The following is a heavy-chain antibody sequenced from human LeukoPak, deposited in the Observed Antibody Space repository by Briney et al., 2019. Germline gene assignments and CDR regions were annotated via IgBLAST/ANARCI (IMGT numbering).Heavy chain of an antibody. CDR2: ISAYNGNT. Sequence: GASVKVSCKASGYTFTSYGISWVRQAPGQGLEWMGWISAYNGNTNYAQKLQGRVTMTTDTSTSTAYMELRSLRSDATAVYYCARDKLERRPYYYGMDVWGKGTTVTFSS. V-gene: IGHV1-18*04. CDR1: GYTFTSYG. D-gene: IGHD1-1*01. CDR3: ARDKLERRPYYYGMDV. J-gene: IGHJ6*04.